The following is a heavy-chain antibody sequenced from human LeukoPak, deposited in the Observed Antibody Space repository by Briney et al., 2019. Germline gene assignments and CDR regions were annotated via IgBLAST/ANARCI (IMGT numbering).Heavy chain of an antibody. CDR2: IKGKTDGGTT. J-gene: IGHJ4*02. V-gene: IGHV3-15*01. CDR1: GFTFSNAW. CDR3: SERVGDTHY. D-gene: IGHD1-26*01. Sequence: GGSLRLSCAASGFTFSNAWMSWVRQAPGKGLEWVGRIKGKTDGGTTDYAAPVKGRFTISRDDSKNTLYLQMNSLKTEDTAVYYCSERVGDTHYWGQGTLVTVSS.